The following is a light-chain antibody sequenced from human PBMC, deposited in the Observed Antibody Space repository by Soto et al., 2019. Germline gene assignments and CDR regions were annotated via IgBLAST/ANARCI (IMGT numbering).Light chain of an antibody. CDR3: SSYAGGNNYV. CDR1: SGDVGGYNY. J-gene: IGLJ1*01. V-gene: IGLV2-8*01. Sequence: QSALTQPPSASGSPGQSVTNSCTGTSGDVGGYNYVSWYQQHPGKAPKLMIYEVSQRPSGVPDRFSGSKSGNTASLTVSGLQAEDEADYYCSSYAGGNNYVFGTGTKLTVL. CDR2: EVS.